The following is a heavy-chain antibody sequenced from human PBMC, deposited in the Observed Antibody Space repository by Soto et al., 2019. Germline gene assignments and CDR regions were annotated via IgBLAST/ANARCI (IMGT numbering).Heavy chain of an antibody. Sequence: QVQLVESGGGVVQPGRSLRLSCAASGFTFSSYGMHWVRQAPGKGLEWVAVIWYDGSNKYYADSVKGRFTISRDNSKNTLDLQMNSLRAEDTAVYYCAREADGRQWLVKGFDYWGQGTLVTVSS. D-gene: IGHD6-19*01. V-gene: IGHV3-33*01. CDR3: AREADGRQWLVKGFDY. J-gene: IGHJ4*02. CDR1: GFTFSSYG. CDR2: IWYDGSNK.